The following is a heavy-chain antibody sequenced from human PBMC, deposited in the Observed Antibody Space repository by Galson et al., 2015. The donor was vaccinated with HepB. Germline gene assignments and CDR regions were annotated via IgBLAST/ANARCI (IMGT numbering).Heavy chain of an antibody. V-gene: IGHV3-9*01. CDR3: AKDRALGILDAFDI. J-gene: IGHJ3*02. D-gene: IGHD7-27*01. CDR2: ISWNSGTI. CDR1: GLIFDDYA. Sequence: LRLSCAASGLIFDDYAMHWVRQAPGKGLEWVSGISWNSGTIGYADSVKGRFTISRDNAKNSLYLQMNSLRAEDTALYYCAKDRALGILDAFDIWGQGTMVTVSS.